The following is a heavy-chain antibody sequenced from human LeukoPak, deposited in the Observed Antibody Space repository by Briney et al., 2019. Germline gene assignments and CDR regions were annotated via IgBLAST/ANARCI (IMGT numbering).Heavy chain of an antibody. CDR2: ISDNIRST. D-gene: IGHD1-26*01. Sequence: NAGGSLRLSCAASGFTFSSYNMNWVRQAPGKGLEWVSSISDNIRSTFYADSVKGRFTISRDNARNSLYLQMNSLRAEDTAVYYCLTIVETTIDASDIWGQGTMVTVSS. V-gene: IGHV3-21*01. CDR3: LTIVETTIDASDI. J-gene: IGHJ3*02. CDR1: GFTFSSYN.